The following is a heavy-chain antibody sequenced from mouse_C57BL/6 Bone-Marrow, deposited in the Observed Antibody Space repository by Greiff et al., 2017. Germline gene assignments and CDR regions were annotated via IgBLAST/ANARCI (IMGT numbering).Heavy chain of an antibody. V-gene: IGHV1-81*01. CDR3: ARRPLITTVVAGDY. Sequence: QVQLQQSGAELARPGASVKLSCKASGYTFTSYGISWVKQRTGQGLEWIGEIYPRSGNTYYNEKFKGKATLTADKSSSTAYMELRSLTSEDSAVYFCARRPLITTVVAGDYWGQGTTLTVSS. CDR2: IYPRSGNT. D-gene: IGHD1-1*01. CDR1: GYTFTSYG. J-gene: IGHJ2*01.